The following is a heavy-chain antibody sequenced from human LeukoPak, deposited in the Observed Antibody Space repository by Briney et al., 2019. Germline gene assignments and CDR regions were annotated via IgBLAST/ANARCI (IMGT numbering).Heavy chain of an antibody. V-gene: IGHV4-59*01. CDR3: ARDSSVYYFDY. D-gene: IGHD3-22*01. Sequence: SETLSLTCTFSGTSISSSYWSWIRQPPGRGLEWIAYIYYSGSTNYNPSLKSRVTISVDTSKNQFSLKLSSVTAADTAVYYCARDSSVYYFDYWGQGALVTVSS. CDR1: GTSISSSY. CDR2: IYYSGST. J-gene: IGHJ4*02.